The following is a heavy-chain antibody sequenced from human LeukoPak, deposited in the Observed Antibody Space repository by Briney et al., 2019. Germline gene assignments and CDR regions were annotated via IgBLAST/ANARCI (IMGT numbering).Heavy chain of an antibody. V-gene: IGHV3-30-3*01. CDR3: ARDSGRTSSLDY. Sequence: GRSLRLSCAASGFTFSTCAMHWVRQAPGKGLEWVAVISYDGSNKYYADSVKGRFTISRDNSKNTLYLQMNSLRAEDTAVYYCARDSGRTSSLDYWGQGTLVTVSS. CDR2: ISYDGSNK. D-gene: IGHD2-15*01. CDR1: GFTFSTCA. J-gene: IGHJ4*02.